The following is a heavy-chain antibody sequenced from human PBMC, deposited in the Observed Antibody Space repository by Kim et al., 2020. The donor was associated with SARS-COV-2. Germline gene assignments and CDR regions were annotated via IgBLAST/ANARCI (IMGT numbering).Heavy chain of an antibody. J-gene: IGHJ3*02. CDR2: IYYSGST. Sequence: SGTLSLTCTVSGGSISSGGYYWSWIRQHPGKGLEWIGDIYYSGSTYYNPSLKSRVTISVDTSKNQFSLKLSSVAAADTSVYYCARSPMIVVVIGAFDIWGQGTMVTVSS. CDR1: GGSISSGGYY. D-gene: IGHD3-22*01. V-gene: IGHV4-31*03. CDR3: ARSPMIVVVIGAFDI.